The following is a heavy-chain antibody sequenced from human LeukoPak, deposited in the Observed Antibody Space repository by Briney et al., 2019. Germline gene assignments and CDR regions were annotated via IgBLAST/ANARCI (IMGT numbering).Heavy chain of an antibody. CDR1: GFMFSSYW. V-gene: IGHV3-7*03. Sequence: PGGSLRLSCAASGFMFSSYWMSWVRQAPEKGLEWVANIKEDGSEKYYVDSVKGRFTISRDNAKNSLCLQMNSLRAEDTAVYYCAKQLGYCSDGSCYFPYWGQGTLVTVSS. CDR3: AKQLGYCSDGSCYFPY. D-gene: IGHD2-15*01. CDR2: IKEDGSEK. J-gene: IGHJ4*02.